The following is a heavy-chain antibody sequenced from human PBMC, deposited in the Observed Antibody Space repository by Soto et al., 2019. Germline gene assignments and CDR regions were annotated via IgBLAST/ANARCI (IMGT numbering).Heavy chain of an antibody. V-gene: IGHV1-2*04. CDR2: INPNSGGT. Sequence: ASVKVSCKASGYTFTGYYMPWVRQAPGQGLEWMGWINPNSGGTNYAQKFQGWVTMTRDTSISTAYMELSSLRSEDTAVCYCATDTSTMVRGFFLDYPWGQGTLVTVSS. J-gene: IGHJ5*02. D-gene: IGHD3-10*01. CDR3: ATDTSTMVRGFFLDYP. CDR1: GYTFTGYY.